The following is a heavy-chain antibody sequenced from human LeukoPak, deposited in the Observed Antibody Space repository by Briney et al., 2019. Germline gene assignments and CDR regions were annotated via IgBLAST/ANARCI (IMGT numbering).Heavy chain of an antibody. J-gene: IGHJ4*02. CDR1: GFTFSSYA. CDR3: AKDRERGSSRFYYYFDY. CDR2: ISGSGGST. V-gene: IGHV3-23*01. Sequence: GGSLRLSCAASGFTFSSYAMSWVRQAPGKGLEWVSAISGSGGSTYYADSVKGRFTISRDNSKNTLYLQMNSLRAEDTAVYYCAKDRERGSSRFYYYFDYWGQGTLVTVSS. D-gene: IGHD6-13*01.